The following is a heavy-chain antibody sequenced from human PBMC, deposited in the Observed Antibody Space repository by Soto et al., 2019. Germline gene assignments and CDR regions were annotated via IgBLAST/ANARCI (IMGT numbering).Heavy chain of an antibody. CDR1: GFSLSTNGMR. CDR2: IDWDDDK. D-gene: IGHD3-10*01. J-gene: IGHJ4*02. Sequence: SGPTLVNPTQTLTLTCTFSGFSLSTNGMRVSWIRQPPGKALEWLARIDWDDDKFYSTSLKTRLTISKDTSKNQVVLRMTNMDPVDTATYYCARTLMETYASGSPFDYWGQGTLVTVSS. CDR3: ARTLMETYASGSPFDY. V-gene: IGHV2-70*04.